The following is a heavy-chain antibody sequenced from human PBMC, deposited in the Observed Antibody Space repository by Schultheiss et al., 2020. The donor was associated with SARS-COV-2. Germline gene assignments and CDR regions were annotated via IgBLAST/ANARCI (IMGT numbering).Heavy chain of an antibody. Sequence: LRLSCTVSGGSISSGGYYWSWIRQHPGKGLEWIGYIYYSGSTYYNPSLKSRVTISVDTSKNQFSLKLSSVTAADTAVYYCARAHRHSGYHKGENKYYYGMDVWGQGTTVTVSS. D-gene: IGHD5-12*01. CDR1: GGSISSGGYY. J-gene: IGHJ6*02. CDR3: ARAHRHSGYHKGENKYYYGMDV. CDR2: IYYSGST. V-gene: IGHV4-31*03.